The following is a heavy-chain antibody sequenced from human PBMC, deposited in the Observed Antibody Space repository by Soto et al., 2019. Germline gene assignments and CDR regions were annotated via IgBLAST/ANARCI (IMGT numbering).Heavy chain of an antibody. CDR1: GLNVSSNY. D-gene: IGHD3-10*01. V-gene: IGHV3-66*01. CDR3: ARESLLWFGAIDY. J-gene: IGHJ4*02. Sequence: GGSLRLSCAASGLNVSSNYMSWVRQAPGKGLEWVSVIYRAGSTYYADSVEGRFTISRDTSKNTLYLHMNTLRADDTAVYYCARESLLWFGAIDYWGQGTQVTVSS. CDR2: IYRAGST.